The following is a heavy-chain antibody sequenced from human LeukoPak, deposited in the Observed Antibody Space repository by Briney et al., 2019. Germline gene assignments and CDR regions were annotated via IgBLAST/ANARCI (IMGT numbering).Heavy chain of an antibody. Sequence: GGSLRLSCAASGFTFSSYGMHWVRQAPGKGLEWVAFIRYDGNNKYYADSVKGRFTISRDNSKNSLYLQMNSLRAEDTAVYYCAELGITMIGGVWGKGTTVTISS. CDR3: AELGITMIGGV. J-gene: IGHJ6*04. CDR1: GFTFSSYG. D-gene: IGHD3-10*02. V-gene: IGHV3-30*02. CDR2: IRYDGNNK.